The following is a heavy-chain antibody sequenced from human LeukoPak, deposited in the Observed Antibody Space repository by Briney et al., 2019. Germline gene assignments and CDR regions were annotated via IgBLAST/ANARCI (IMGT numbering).Heavy chain of an antibody. V-gene: IGHV3-23*01. D-gene: IGHD6-19*01. J-gene: IGHJ4*02. CDR3: GRLARNAWYAVDY. CDR2: TVGGGDGT. Sequence: GGSLRLSCAASGFTFSSTSMSWVRQAPGKRLEWVAVTVGGGDGTYYADSVKGRFTISRDNSNNTLYLQMNSLRAEDTAVYYCGRLARNAWYAVDYWGQGTLVTVSS. CDR1: GFTFSSTS.